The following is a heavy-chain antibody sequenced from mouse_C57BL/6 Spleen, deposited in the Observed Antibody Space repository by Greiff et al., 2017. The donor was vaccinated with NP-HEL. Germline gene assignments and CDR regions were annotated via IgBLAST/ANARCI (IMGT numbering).Heavy chain of an antibody. CDR2: IYPGDGDT. Sequence: QVQLKQSGPELVKPGASVKISCKASGYAFSSSWMNWVKQRPGKGLEWIGRIYPGDGDTNYNGKFKGKATLTADKSSSTAYMQLSSLTSEDSAVYFCARGEITTVHFDYWGQGTTLTVSS. V-gene: IGHV1-82*01. J-gene: IGHJ2*01. D-gene: IGHD1-1*01. CDR3: ARGEITTVHFDY. CDR1: GYAFSSSW.